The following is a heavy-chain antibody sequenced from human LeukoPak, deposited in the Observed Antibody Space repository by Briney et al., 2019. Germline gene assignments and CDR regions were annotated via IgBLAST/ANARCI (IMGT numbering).Heavy chain of an antibody. V-gene: IGHV4-59*01. J-gene: IGHJ4*02. CDR1: GSSISSYY. Sequence: SETLSLTCTVSGSSISSYYWSWIRQPPGKGLEWIGYIYYSGSTNYNPSLKSRVTISVDTSKNQFSLKLSSVTAADTAVYYCARGWAAAGSFDYWGQGTLVTVSS. CDR3: ARGWAAAGSFDY. D-gene: IGHD6-13*01. CDR2: IYYSGST.